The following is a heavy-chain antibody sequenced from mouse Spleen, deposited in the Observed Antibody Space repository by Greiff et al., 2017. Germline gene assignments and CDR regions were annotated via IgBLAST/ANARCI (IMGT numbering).Heavy chain of an antibody. D-gene: IGHD1-1*01. CDR1: GYTFTSYW. V-gene: IGHV1-52*01. CDR3: ARDYGGDY. CDR2: IDPSDSET. Sequence: VQLQQSGAELVRLGSSVKLSCKASGYTFTSYWMHWVKQRPIQGLEWIGNIDPSDSETHYNQKFKDKATLTVDKSSSTAYMQLSSLTSEDSAVYYCARDYGGDYWGQGTTLTVSS. J-gene: IGHJ2*01.